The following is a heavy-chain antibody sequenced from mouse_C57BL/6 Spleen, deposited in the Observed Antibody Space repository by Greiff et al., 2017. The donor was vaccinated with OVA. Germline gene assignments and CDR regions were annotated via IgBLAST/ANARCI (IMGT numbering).Heavy chain of an antibody. J-gene: IGHJ4*01. CDR1: GYTFTSSG. Sequence: EVQLMESGAELVRPGSSVKMSCQTSGYTFTSSGINWVKQRPGQGLEWIGNIYIGNGYTEYNEKVKGKATLTSDTSSSTAYMQLSSLTSEDSAIYFCARKGYGNYDAMDYWGQGTSVTVSS. CDR2: IYIGNGYT. CDR3: ARKGYGNYDAMDY. D-gene: IGHD2-10*02. V-gene: IGHV1-58*01.